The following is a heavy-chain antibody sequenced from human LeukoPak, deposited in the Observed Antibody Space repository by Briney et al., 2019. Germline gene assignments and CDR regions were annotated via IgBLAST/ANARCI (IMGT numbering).Heavy chain of an antibody. CDR2: IIPIFGTA. D-gene: IGHD1-26*01. Sequence: SVKVSCKASGGTFSSYAISWVRQAPGQGLEWMGGIIPIFGTANYAQRFQGRVTITADESTSTAYMELSSLRSEDTAVYYCARSRVVGATLDYWGQGTLVTVSS. V-gene: IGHV1-69*01. CDR3: ARSRVVGATLDY. J-gene: IGHJ4*02. CDR1: GGTFSSYA.